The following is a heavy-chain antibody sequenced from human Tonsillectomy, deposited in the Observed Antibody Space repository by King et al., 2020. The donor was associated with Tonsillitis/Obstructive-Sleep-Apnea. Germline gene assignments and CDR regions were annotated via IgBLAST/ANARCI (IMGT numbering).Heavy chain of an antibody. D-gene: IGHD1-14*01. J-gene: IGHJ4*02. Sequence: QLQESGPGLGKPSGTLSLTCTFSGGSISSRTYYWVWIRQPPRKGPQGVVSIFYSWCTYYNPSLKNRVTISVDTSKNQFSLNLSSVTAADTAVYYCARRQTRKPFDYWGQGTLVTVFS. V-gene: IGHV4-39*01. CDR2: IFYSWCT. CDR3: ARRQTRKPFDY. CDR1: GGSISSRTYY.